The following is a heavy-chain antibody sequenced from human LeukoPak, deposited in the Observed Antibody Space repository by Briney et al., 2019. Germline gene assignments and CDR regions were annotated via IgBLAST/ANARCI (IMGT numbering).Heavy chain of an antibody. Sequence: SETLSLTCTVSGGSISSSSYYWGWIRRPPGKGLEWIGSIYYSGSTYYNPSLKSRVTISVDASKNQFSLKLSSVTAADTAVYYCASNPSSSWYYFDYWGQGTLVTVSS. D-gene: IGHD6-13*01. CDR1: GGSISSSSYY. CDR3: ASNPSSSWYYFDY. V-gene: IGHV4-39*01. J-gene: IGHJ4*02. CDR2: IYYSGST.